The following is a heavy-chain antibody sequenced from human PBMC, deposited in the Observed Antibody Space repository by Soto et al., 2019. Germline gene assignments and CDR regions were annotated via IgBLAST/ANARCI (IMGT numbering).Heavy chain of an antibody. CDR1: GGTFSSYT. CDR3: ARGSSSYFFDY. V-gene: IGHV1-69*02. Sequence: QVQLVQSGAEVKKPGSSVNVSCKASGGTFSSYTISWVRQASGQGLEWMGRIIPILGIANYAQKFQGRVTITAEKSTTTAYMELSSLRSEDTAVYYCARGSSSYFFDYWGQGTLVTVSS. CDR2: IIPILGIA. D-gene: IGHD6-6*01. J-gene: IGHJ4*02.